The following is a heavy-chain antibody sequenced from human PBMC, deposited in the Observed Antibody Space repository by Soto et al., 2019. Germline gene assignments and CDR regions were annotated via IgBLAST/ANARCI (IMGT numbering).Heavy chain of an antibody. CDR2: ISAYNGNT. Sequence: ASVKVSCKASGYTFTSYGISWVRQAPGQGLEWMGWISAYNGNTNYAQKLQGRVTMTTDTSTSTAYIELRSLRSYDTAVYYCARVGYCSSTSCQHRNWFDPWGQGTLVTVSS. CDR3: ARVGYCSSTSCQHRNWFDP. J-gene: IGHJ5*02. D-gene: IGHD2-2*01. CDR1: GYTFTSYG. V-gene: IGHV1-18*01.